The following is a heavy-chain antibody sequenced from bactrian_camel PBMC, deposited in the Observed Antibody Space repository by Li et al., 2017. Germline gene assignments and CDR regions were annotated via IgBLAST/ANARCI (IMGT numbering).Heavy chain of an antibody. CDR3: TSYGGSVYCGA. CDR2: INKGGDIT. CDR1: GFTFTSVW. Sequence: QLVESGGGLVQPGGSLRLSCAASGFTFTSVWMYWIRQAPGKGLEWVSVINKGGDITDYAESVKGRFTVSKDVDKNTLNLQMNSLKTEDTAVYYCTSYGGSVYCGARGQRTQVTVSS. V-gene: IGHV3S1*01. J-gene: IGHJ4*01. D-gene: IGHD6*01.